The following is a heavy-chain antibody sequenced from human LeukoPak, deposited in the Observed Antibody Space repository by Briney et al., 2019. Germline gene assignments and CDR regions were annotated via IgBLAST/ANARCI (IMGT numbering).Heavy chain of an antibody. CDR1: GGSISSYY. CDR3: ARSYRRNYYYYGMDV. J-gene: IGHJ6*02. Sequence: SETLSLTCTVSGGSISSYYWSWIRQPPGKGLEWIGEINHSGSTNYNPSLKSRVTISVDTSKNQFSLKLSSVTAADTAVYYCARSYRRNYYYYGMDVWGQGTTVTVSS. V-gene: IGHV4-34*01. CDR2: INHSGST. D-gene: IGHD3-16*01.